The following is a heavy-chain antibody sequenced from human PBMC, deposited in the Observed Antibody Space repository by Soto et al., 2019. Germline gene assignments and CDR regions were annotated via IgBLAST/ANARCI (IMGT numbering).Heavy chain of an antibody. J-gene: IGHJ4*02. CDR3: ASSIPYDSSGYYHGLFDY. CDR2: IYSGGST. D-gene: IGHD3-22*01. V-gene: IGHV3-53*01. Sequence: GGSLRLSCAASGFTVSSNYMSWGRQAPGKGLEWVSVIYSGGSTYYADSVKGRFTISRDNSKNTLYLQMNSLRAEDTAVYYCASSIPYDSSGYYHGLFDYWGQGTLVTVSS. CDR1: GFTVSSNY.